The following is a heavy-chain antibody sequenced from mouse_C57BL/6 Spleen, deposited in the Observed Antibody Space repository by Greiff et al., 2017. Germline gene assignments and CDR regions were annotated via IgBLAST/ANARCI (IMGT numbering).Heavy chain of an antibody. Sequence: EVMLVESGGGLVQPGGSMKLSCAASGFTFSDAWMDWVRQSPEKGLEWVAEIRNKANNHATYYAESVKGRFTISRDDSKSSVYLQMNSLRAEDTGIYYCTRGYSNYGAWFAYWGQGTLVTVSA. V-gene: IGHV6-6*01. CDR3: TRGYSNYGAWFAY. CDR2: IRNKANNHAT. D-gene: IGHD2-5*01. CDR1: GFTFSDAW. J-gene: IGHJ3*01.